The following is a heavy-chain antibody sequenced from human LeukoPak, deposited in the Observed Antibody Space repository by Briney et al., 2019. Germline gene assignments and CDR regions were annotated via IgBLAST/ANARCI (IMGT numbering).Heavy chain of an antibody. CDR2: INHSGST. V-gene: IGHV4-34*01. CDR1: GGSFSGYC. D-gene: IGHD2-8*01. J-gene: IGHJ4*02. Sequence: PSETLSLTCAVYGGSFSGYCWSWIRQPPGKGLEWIGEINHSGSTNYNPSLKSRVTISVDTSKNQFSLKLSSVTAADTAVYYCAGPYCTNGVCYFDYWGQGTLVTVSS. CDR3: AGPYCTNGVCYFDY.